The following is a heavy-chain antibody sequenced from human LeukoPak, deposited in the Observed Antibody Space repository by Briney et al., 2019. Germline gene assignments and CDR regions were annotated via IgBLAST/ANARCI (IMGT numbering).Heavy chain of an antibody. CDR2: ISSSGSTI. V-gene: IGHV3-48*03. CDR1: GFTFSSYE. J-gene: IGHJ4*02. CDR3: ARDIRVSSSWLVDY. D-gene: IGHD6-13*01. Sequence: GGSLRLSCAASGFTFSSYEMNWVRQAPGKGLEWVSYISSSGSTIYYADSVKGRFTISRDNAKNSLYLQMNSLRAEDTAVYYCARDIRVSSSWLVDYWGQGTLVTVSS.